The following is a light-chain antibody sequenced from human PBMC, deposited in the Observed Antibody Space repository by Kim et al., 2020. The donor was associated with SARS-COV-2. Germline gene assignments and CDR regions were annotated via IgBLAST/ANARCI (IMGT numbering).Light chain of an antibody. J-gene: IGKJ5*01. CDR2: DAS. Sequence: EIVMTQSPATLSVSPGERATLSCRASQSVSSNLAWYQQKPGQAPRLLISDASTRATGIPARFSGSGSATEFTLTISSLQSEDFAIYYCQQYNDWPSITFGQGTRLEIK. CDR1: QSVSSN. V-gene: IGKV3-15*01. CDR3: QQYNDWPSIT.